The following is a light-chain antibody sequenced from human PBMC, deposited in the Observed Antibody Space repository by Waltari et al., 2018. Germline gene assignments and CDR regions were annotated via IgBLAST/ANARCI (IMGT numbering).Light chain of an antibody. CDR3: QHYVRLPAT. V-gene: IGKV3-20*01. Sequence: EIVLTQSPGTLSLSPGERATLSCRASQSVGRTLAWYQQKPGQAPRLLLYAASNRATGIPDRFSGSGSGTDFSLTISRLEPEDFAVYYCQHYVRLPATFGQGTKVAIK. CDR1: QSVGRT. CDR2: AAS. J-gene: IGKJ1*01.